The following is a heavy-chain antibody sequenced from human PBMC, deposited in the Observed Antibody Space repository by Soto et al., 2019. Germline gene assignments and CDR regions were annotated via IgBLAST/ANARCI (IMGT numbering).Heavy chain of an antibody. CDR1: GGSMSSSNW. D-gene: IGHD4-17*01. V-gene: IGHV4-4*02. CDR3: ARSEATVLDN. J-gene: IGHJ4*02. Sequence: SETLSLTCTVSGGSMSSSNWWNWVRQPPGKGLEWIGEAHHSGRTNYNPSLKSRVTKSVDKSKNHFSLKLSSVTAADTAVYYCARSEATVLDNWGQGTLVTVSS. CDR2: AHHSGRT.